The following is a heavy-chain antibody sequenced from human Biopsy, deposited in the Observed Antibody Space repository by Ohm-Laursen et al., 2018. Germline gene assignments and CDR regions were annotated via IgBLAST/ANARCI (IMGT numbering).Heavy chain of an antibody. CDR1: GGSFSGSY. J-gene: IGHJ4*02. V-gene: IGHV4-34*01. D-gene: IGHD5-12*01. CDR2: MSHSGST. CDR3: ARWEVGYSANDLRFDY. Sequence: PSETLSLTCPVYGGSFSGSYWTWIRQPPGKGLEWLGEMSHSGSTNPNPSLKSRVTISMDTSKNQFSLKLTSVTAADTAVYYCARWEVGYSANDLRFDYWGQGTLVTVSS.